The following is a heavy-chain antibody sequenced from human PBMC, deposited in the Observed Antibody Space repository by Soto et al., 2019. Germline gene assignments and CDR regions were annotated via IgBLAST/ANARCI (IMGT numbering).Heavy chain of an antibody. CDR1: GGTFSSYA. Sequence: GASVKVSCEASGGTFSSYAISWVRQAPGQGLEWMGGIIPIFGTANYAQKFQGRVTITADESTSTAYMELSSLRSEDTAVYYCARDVYDILTGYYGPRWSDPWGQGTLVTVSS. D-gene: IGHD3-9*01. CDR2: IIPIFGTA. J-gene: IGHJ5*02. V-gene: IGHV1-69*13. CDR3: ARDVYDILTGYYGPRWSDP.